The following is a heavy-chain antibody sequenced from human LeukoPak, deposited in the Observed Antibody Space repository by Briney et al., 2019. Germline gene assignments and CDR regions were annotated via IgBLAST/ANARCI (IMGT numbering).Heavy chain of an antibody. V-gene: IGHV1-69*13. Sequence: ASVKVSCKASGGTFSSYAISWVRQAPGQGLEWMGGIIPIFGTANYAQKFQGRVTITADESTSTAYMELSSLRSEDTAVYYCATEEDSVVVPASRSPYYYYYGMDVWGKGTTVTVSS. CDR2: IIPIFGTA. CDR1: GGTFSSYA. J-gene: IGHJ6*04. D-gene: IGHD2-2*01. CDR3: ATEEDSVVVPASRSPYYYYYGMDV.